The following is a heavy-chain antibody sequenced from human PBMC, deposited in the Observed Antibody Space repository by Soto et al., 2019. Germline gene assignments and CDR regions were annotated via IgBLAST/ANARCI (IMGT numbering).Heavy chain of an antibody. J-gene: IGHJ6*02. Sequence: QVQLVQSGAEVKKPGASVKVSCKASGYTFTSYDINWVRQATGQGLEWMGWMNPNSGNTGYAQKFPGRVTLTRTTSTSTAYMELSSLRSEDTAVYYCAREKTSYGMDVWGQGTTVTVSS. CDR2: MNPNSGNT. CDR1: GYTFTSYD. V-gene: IGHV1-8*01. CDR3: AREKTSYGMDV.